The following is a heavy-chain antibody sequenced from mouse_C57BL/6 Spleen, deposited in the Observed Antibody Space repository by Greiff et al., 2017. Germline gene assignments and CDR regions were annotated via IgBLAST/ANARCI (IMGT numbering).Heavy chain of an antibody. CDR1: GFTFSSYA. CDR2: ISDGGSYT. J-gene: IGHJ3*01. CDR3: ARVYDYDGFAY. Sequence: EVKLMESGGGLVKPGGSLKLSCAASGFTFSSYAMSWVRQTPEKRLEWVATISDGGSYTYYPDNVKGRFTISRDNAKNNLYLQMSHLKSEDTAMYYCARVYDYDGFAYWGQGTLVTVSA. D-gene: IGHD2-4*01. V-gene: IGHV5-4*03.